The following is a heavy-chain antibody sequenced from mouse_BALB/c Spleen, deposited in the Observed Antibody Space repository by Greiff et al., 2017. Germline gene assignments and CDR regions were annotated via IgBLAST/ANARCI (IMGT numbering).Heavy chain of an antibody. V-gene: IGHV7-3*02. J-gene: IGHJ1*01. CDR1: GFTFTDYY. CDR3: ARGTGTGWYFDV. D-gene: IGHD4-1*01. Sequence: EVQRVESGGGLVQPGGSLRLSCATSGFTFTDYYMSWVRQPPGKALEWLGFIRNKANGYTTEYSASVKGRFTISRDNSQSILYLQMNTLRAEDSATDYCARGTGTGWYFDVWGAGTTVTVSS. CDR2: IRNKANGYTT.